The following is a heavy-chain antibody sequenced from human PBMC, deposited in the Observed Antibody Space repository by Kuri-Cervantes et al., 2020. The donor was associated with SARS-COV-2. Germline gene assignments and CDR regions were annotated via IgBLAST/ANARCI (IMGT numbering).Heavy chain of an antibody. Sequence: ASVKVSCKASGHTFTSYGISWVRQAPGQGLEWMGWISAYNGNTNYAQKLQGRVTMTTDTSTSTAYMELRSLRSDDTAVYYCARGGWTTQSSSAAGSYYYYYMDVWGKGTTVTVSS. CDR1: GHTFTSYG. CDR3: ARGGWTTQSSSAAGSYYYYYMDV. D-gene: IGHD6-6*01. CDR2: ISAYNGNT. J-gene: IGHJ6*03. V-gene: IGHV1-18*01.